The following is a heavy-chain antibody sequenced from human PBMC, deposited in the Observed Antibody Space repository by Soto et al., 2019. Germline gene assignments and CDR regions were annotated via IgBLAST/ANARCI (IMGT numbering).Heavy chain of an antibody. D-gene: IGHD6-19*01. J-gene: IGHJ4*02. V-gene: IGHV4-59*01. CDR3: VSSGWYSDYFDY. CDR1: GGSISSYG. CDR2: IYYSGST. Sequence: SETLSLTCTVSGGSISSYGWSWIRQPPGKGLEWIGYIYYSGSTNYNPSLKSRVTISVDTSKNQFSLKLSSVTAADTAVYYCVSSGWYSDYFDYWGQGTLVTVSS.